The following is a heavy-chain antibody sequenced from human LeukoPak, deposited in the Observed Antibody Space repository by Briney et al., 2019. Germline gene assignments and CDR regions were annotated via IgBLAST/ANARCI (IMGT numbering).Heavy chain of an antibody. CDR2: IRYDAFDK. V-gene: IGHV3-30*02. CDR1: GFPFSSYG. CDR3: AKAAFQSYDTSGYSPFDI. Sequence: GGSLRLSCAASGFPFSSYGMHWVRQAPGKGLEWVAFIRYDAFDKYYADSVKGRFTISRDNSRNTLSVQMNSLRAEDTAIYYCAKAAFQSYDTSGYSPFDIWGQGTMVTVSS. D-gene: IGHD3-22*01. J-gene: IGHJ3*02.